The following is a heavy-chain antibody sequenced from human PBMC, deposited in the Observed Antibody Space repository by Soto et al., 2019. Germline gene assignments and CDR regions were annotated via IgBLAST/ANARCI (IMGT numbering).Heavy chain of an antibody. CDR2: MNPNSGNT. CDR1: GYTFTSYD. J-gene: IGHJ5*02. V-gene: IGHV1-8*01. D-gene: IGHD4-17*01. Sequence: ASVKVSCKASGYTFTSYDINWVRQATGQGLEWMGWMNPNSGNTGYAQKFQGRVTMTRNTSISTAYMELSSLRSEDTAVYYCARGLRISTYNWFDPWGQGTLVTVSS. CDR3: ARGLRISTYNWFDP.